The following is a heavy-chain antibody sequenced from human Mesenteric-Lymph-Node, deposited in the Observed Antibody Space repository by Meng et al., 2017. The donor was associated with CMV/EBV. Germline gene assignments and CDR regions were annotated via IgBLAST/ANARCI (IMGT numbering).Heavy chain of an antibody. V-gene: IGHV4-31*03. D-gene: IGHD4/OR15-4a*01. CDR3: ARNKNYGDYFDY. CDR2: VYYGGST. CDR1: GSAISSVGYY. Sequence: TVSGSAISSVGYYWSWIRQHPGKGLEWIGCVYYGGSTYYNPSVKSRVTISLDTSKNQFSLNLASVTAADTAVYYCARNKNYGDYFDYWGQGTLVTVSS. J-gene: IGHJ4*02.